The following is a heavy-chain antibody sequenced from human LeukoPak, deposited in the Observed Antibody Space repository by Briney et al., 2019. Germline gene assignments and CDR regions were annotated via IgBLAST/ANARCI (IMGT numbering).Heavy chain of an antibody. D-gene: IGHD3-22*01. J-gene: IGHJ4*02. CDR1: GFTFSSYD. CDR3: ARGGPRYYYDSSGYYYFDY. V-gene: IGHV3-23*01. CDR2: ISGSGGST. Sequence: GGSLRLSCAASGFTFSSYDMNWVRQAPGKGLEWVSGISGSGGSTYSVDSVKGRFTVSRDNSKNTLYLQMNSLRAEDTAVYYCARGGPRYYYDSSGYYYFDYWGQGTLVTVSS.